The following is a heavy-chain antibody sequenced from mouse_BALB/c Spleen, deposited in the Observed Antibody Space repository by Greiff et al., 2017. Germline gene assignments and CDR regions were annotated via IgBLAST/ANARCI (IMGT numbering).Heavy chain of an antibody. Sequence: QVQLQQSGPGLVAPSQSLSITCTVSGFSLTSYDISWIRQPPGKGLEWLGVIWTGGGTNYNSAFMSRLSISKDNSKSQVFLKMNSLQTDDTAIYYCVRGGGYYFDYWGQGTTLTVSS. J-gene: IGHJ2*01. CDR2: IWTGGGT. CDR1: GFSLTSYD. V-gene: IGHV2-9-2*01. CDR3: VRGGGYYFDY. D-gene: IGHD1-1*02.